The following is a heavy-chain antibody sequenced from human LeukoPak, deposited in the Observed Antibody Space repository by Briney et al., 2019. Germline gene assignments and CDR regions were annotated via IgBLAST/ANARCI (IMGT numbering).Heavy chain of an antibody. D-gene: IGHD3-22*01. Sequence: GGSLRLSCAASGFTFSDYYMSWVRQAPGKGLEWVSVIYSGGSTYYADSVKGRFTISRDNSKNTLYLQMNSLRAEDTAVYYCARSQYGSSGYFFDYWGQGTLVTVSS. CDR1: GFTFSDYY. CDR3: ARSQYGSSGYFFDY. CDR2: IYSGGST. V-gene: IGHV3-66*01. J-gene: IGHJ4*02.